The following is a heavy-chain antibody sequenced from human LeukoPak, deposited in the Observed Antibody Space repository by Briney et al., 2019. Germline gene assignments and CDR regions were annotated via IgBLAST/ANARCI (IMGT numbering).Heavy chain of an antibody. Sequence: AGGSLRLSCAASGFTFSSYGMHWVRQAPGKGREWVAVIWYDGSNKYYADSVKGRFTISRDNSKNTLYLQMNSLRAEDTAVYYCARERGYDSSGYLRRGVAFDIWGQGTMVTVSS. CDR2: IWYDGSNK. CDR1: GFTFSSYG. CDR3: ARERGYDSSGYLRRGVAFDI. J-gene: IGHJ3*02. D-gene: IGHD3-22*01. V-gene: IGHV3-33*01.